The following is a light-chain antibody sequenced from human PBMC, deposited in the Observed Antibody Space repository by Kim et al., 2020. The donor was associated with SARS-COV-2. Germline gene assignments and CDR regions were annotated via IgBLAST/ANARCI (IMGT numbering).Light chain of an antibody. Sequence: PGQSITISCTGTSSDVGYYNYVSWYQQHPGKAPKLMIYDVSKRPSGVSNRFSGSKSGNTASLTISGLQAEDEADYYCSSYSSSHVIFGGGTQLTVL. V-gene: IGLV2-14*03. CDR3: SSYSSSHVI. CDR1: SSDVGYYNY. J-gene: IGLJ2*01. CDR2: DVS.